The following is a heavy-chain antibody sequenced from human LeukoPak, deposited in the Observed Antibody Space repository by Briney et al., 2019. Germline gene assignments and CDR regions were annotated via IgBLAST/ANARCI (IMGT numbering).Heavy chain of an antibody. J-gene: IGHJ4*02. CDR1: GTTFHDYA. CDR2: ICGDGGTT. CDR3: AKDQGASGWGAFDY. Sequence: GGCLRLSCAASGTTFHDYAMHWVRQAPGKGLAWVSFICGDGGTTYYPDSVKGRFTISRDNSKTSLYLQMNSLRTEDTALYYCAKDQGASGWGAFDYWGQGTLVTVSS. D-gene: IGHD6-19*01. V-gene: IGHV3-43*02.